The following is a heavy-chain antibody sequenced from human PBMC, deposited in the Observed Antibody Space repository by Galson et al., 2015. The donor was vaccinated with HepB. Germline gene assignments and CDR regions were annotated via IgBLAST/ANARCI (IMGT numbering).Heavy chain of an antibody. CDR3: ARDVMTTVVTRKAFDY. J-gene: IGHJ4*02. CDR1: GFTFSSYS. D-gene: IGHD4-23*01. CDR2: ISSSSSTI. V-gene: IGHV3-48*02. Sequence: SLRLSCAASGFTFSSYSMNWVRQAPGKGLEWVSYISSSSSTIYYADSVKGRFTISRDNAKNSLYLQMNSLRDEDTAVYYCARDVMTTVVTRKAFDYWGQGTLVTVSS.